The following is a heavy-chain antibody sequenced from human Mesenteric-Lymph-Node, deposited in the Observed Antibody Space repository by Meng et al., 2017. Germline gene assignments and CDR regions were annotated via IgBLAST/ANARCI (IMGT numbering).Heavy chain of an antibody. V-gene: IGHV3-23*01. CDR2: IASVDDTT. J-gene: IGHJ4*02. CDR3: ARLYSSSEGRH. Sequence: EVQLLESGGGLVQPGGSLRLSCVAAGFSLSEYPMSWVRQAPGKGLEWVSTIASVDDTTYYADSVKGRFTISRDNSKNTLYLQMDSLRADDTAIFYCARLYSSSEGRHWGQGVLVTVSS. CDR1: GFSLSEYP. D-gene: IGHD5-12*01.